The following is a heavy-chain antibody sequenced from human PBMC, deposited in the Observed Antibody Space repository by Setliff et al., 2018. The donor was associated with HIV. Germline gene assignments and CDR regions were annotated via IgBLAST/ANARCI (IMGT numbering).Heavy chain of an antibody. V-gene: IGHV4-34*01. CDR2: INHRGST. CDR1: GGSFSGYY. J-gene: IGHJ4*02. CDR3: ARGGYYYDSSGYGRLDY. Sequence: SETLSLTCAVYGGSFSGYYWSWIRQPPGKGLEWIGEINHRGSTNYNPSLESRVTISVDTSKNQFSLKLSSVTAADTAVYYCARGGYYYDSSGYGRLDYWGQGTLVTVS. D-gene: IGHD3-22*01.